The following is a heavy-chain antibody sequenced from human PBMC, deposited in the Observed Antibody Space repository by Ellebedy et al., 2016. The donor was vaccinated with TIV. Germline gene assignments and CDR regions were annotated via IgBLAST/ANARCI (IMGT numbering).Heavy chain of an antibody. CDR3: ARQARHIMRFLERKGNWFDP. V-gene: IGHV4-39*01. CDR2: LSYSWRT. J-gene: IGHJ5*02. Sequence: MPSETLSLTCAVSGGSVSTSAYSWTWIRQPQGKGLEWVGSLSYSWRTYHNPSLKSRVTLSVYTSRNQFSLNLTSVTAADTAVYYCARQARHIMRFLERKGNWFDPWGQGTLVTVSS. D-gene: IGHD3-3*01. CDR1: GGSVSTSAYS.